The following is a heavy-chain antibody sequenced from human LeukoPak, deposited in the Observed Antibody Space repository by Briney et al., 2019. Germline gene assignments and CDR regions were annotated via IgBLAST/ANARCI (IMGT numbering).Heavy chain of an antibody. D-gene: IGHD1-1*01. CDR1: GFTFSSYG. CDR2: ISGSGGIT. CDR3: ATAVGHNGFLHY. Sequence: QPGGSLRLSCAASGFTFSSYGMRWVRQAPGEGGEGVSAISGSGGITFYGDSVMGRFPISRENAKNSLYLQMTSLRAEDTAVYYCATAVGHNGFLHYWGQGTLVTVSS. V-gene: IGHV3-23*02. J-gene: IGHJ4*02.